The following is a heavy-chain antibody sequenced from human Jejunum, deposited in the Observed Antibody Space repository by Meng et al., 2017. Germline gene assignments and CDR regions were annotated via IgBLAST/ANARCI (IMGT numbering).Heavy chain of an antibody. D-gene: IGHD1-20*01. CDR3: AQGLITGTRIPTDD. CDR2: IKPNSGDT. V-gene: IGHV1-2*06. Sequence: QVERGQSGGGVKKPGASVKVSCKASGYTFTDYLIHWVRQAPGQGLEWMGRIKPNSGDTNFAQKFQGRVTMTRDTAISTAYMEVSNLRSDDTAIYYCAQGLITGTRIPTDDWGQGTLVTVSS. J-gene: IGHJ4*02. CDR1: GYTFTDYL.